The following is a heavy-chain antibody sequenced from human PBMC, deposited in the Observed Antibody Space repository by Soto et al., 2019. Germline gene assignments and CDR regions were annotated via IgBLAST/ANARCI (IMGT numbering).Heavy chain of an antibody. CDR1: GFTVSTNY. D-gene: IGHD3-16*01. Sequence: EVQLVESGGGLVQPGESLRLSCAASGFTVSTNYMSWVRQAPGKGLEWVSSVYSGTNTYYADSVKGRFTISRDNAKNTLYLQMNSLRAEDTAMYYCVRDPDHYVHFGDWGQGALVTISS. J-gene: IGHJ1*01. V-gene: IGHV3-66*01. CDR2: VYSGTNT. CDR3: VRDPDHYVHFGD.